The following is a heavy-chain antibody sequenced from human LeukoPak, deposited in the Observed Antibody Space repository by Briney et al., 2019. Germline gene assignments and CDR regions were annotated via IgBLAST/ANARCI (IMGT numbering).Heavy chain of an antibody. D-gene: IGHD5-12*01. CDR3: ARVYGSGYDFRGAFDT. CDR2: INHSGST. CDR1: GGSFSGYY. J-gene: IGHJ3*02. Sequence: PSETLSLTCAVYGGSFSGYYWSWIRQPPGKGLEWIGEINHSGSTNYNPSLKSRVTISVDTSKNQFSLKLSSVTAADTAVYYCARVYGSGYDFRGAFDTWGQGTMVTVSS. V-gene: IGHV4-34*01.